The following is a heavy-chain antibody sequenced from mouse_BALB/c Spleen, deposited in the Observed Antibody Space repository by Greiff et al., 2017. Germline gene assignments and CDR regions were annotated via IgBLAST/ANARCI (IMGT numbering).Heavy chain of an antibody. D-gene: IGHD2-4*01. CDR2: IDPSDSET. V-gene: IGHV1S126*01. Sequence: QVQLQQSGPQLVRPGASVKISCKASGYSFTSYWMHWVKQRPGQGLEWIGMIDPSDSETRLNQKFKDKATLTVDKSSSTAYMQLSSPTSEDSAVYYCARGGDYARPGNYWGQGTTLTVSS. CDR1: GYSFTSYW. J-gene: IGHJ2*01. CDR3: ARGGDYARPGNY.